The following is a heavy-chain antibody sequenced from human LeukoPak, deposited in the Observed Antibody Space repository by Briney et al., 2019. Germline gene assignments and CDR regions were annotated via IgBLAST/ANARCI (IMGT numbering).Heavy chain of an antibody. CDR1: GGTFSSYT. V-gene: IGHV1-69*01. Sequence: GSSVKVSCKASGGTFSSYTISWVRQAPGQGLEWMGGIIPIFGTANYAQKFQGRVTITADESTSTAYMELSSLRSEDTAVYYCARVGDSYGFSYFDYWGQGTLVTVSS. J-gene: IGHJ4*02. CDR2: IIPIFGTA. CDR3: ARVGDSYGFSYFDY. D-gene: IGHD5-18*01.